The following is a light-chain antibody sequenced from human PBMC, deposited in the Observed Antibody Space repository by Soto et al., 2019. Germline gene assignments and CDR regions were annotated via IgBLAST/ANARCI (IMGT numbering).Light chain of an antibody. V-gene: IGLV2-23*01. CDR1: SSDVGSHNL. J-gene: IGLJ3*02. CDR2: EGT. CDR3: CSYAGSSTWV. Sequence: QSALTQPASVSGSPGQSITISCTGTSSDVGSHNLVSWYQQHPGKAPKLIIYEGTKRPSGVSNRFSGSKSGNTASLTISGLQAEDEGDYYCCSYAGSSTWVFGGGTKVTVL.